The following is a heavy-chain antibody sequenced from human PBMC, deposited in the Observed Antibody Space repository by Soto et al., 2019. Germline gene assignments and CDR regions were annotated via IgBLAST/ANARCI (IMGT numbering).Heavy chain of an antibody. CDR3: ARGRVVTSYYYYYYGMDV. V-gene: IGHV4-34*01. J-gene: IGHJ6*02. CDR1: GGSFIGYY. D-gene: IGHD3-22*01. CDR2: INHSGST. Sequence: SETLSLTCAVYGGSFIGYYWSWIRQPPWKGLEWIGEINHSGSTNYNPSLKSRVTISVDTSKNQFSLKLSSVTAADTAVYYCARGRVVTSYYYYYYGMDVWGQGTTVTVSS.